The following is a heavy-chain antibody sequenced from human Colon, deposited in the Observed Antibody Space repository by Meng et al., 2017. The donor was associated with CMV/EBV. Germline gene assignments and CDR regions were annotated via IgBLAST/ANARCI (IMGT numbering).Heavy chain of an antibody. CDR3: ARAYDSGYYDH. CDR1: GDSVSSYAAA. D-gene: IGHD3-22*01. V-gene: IGHV6-1*01. Sequence: SQTPSLTRDSSGDSVSSYAAAWDSIRQSPSRGLEWLGRAYYRSDWYLDYAVSVKSRIIISPDTSKNQVSLQLSSVTPEDTAIYYCARAYDSGYYDHWGQGTLVTVSS. CDR2: AYYRSDWYL. J-gene: IGHJ4*02.